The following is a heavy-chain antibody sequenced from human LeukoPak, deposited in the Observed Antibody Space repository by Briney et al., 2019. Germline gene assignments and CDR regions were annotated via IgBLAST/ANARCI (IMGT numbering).Heavy chain of an antibody. CDR3: ARDSSSWQRDNWFDP. CDR2: ISAYNGNT. J-gene: IGHJ5*02. Sequence: ASVKVSCKASGYTFTSYGICWVRQAPGQGLEGMGWISAYNGNTNYAQKLHGRVTMTTDASTSTAYMELRSLRSDDTAVYYCARDSSSWQRDNWFDPWGQGTLVTVSS. D-gene: IGHD6-13*01. CDR1: GYTFTSYG. V-gene: IGHV1-18*01.